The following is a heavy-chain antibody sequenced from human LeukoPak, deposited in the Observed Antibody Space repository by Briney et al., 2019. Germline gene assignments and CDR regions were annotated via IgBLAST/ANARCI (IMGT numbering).Heavy chain of an antibody. J-gene: IGHJ4*02. V-gene: IGHV3-30*02. CDR3: ARDEVVPAAFFMDY. CDR2: IRYDGSNK. CDR1: GFTFSSYG. D-gene: IGHD2-2*01. Sequence: GSLRLSCAASGFTFSSYGMHWVRQAPGKGLEWVAFIRYDGSNKYYADSVKGRFTISRDNSKNTLYLQMNSLRAEDTAVYCCARDEVVPAAFFMDYWGQGTLVTVSS.